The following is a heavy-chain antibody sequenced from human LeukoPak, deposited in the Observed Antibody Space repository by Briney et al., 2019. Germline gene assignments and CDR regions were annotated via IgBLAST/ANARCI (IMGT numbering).Heavy chain of an antibody. CDR2: ISERGGST. CDR3: AKRGVVIRGILVIGYHQEAYHYDF. CDR1: GISLSNYG. J-gene: IGHJ4*02. V-gene: IGHV3-23*01. D-gene: IGHD3-10*01. Sequence: GGSLRLSCVVSGISLSNYGMTWVRQAPGKGLEWVSYISERGGSTTYADSVKGRFTISRDTSLNTPYLQMNNLRAEDKAVYFCAKRGVVIRGILVIGYHQEAYHYDFWGQGVLVTVSS.